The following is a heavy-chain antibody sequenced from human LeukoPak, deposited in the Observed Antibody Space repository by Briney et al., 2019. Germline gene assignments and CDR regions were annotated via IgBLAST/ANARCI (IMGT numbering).Heavy chain of an antibody. V-gene: IGHV4-30-4*08. CDR2: IYYSGST. CDR1: GGSISSGDYY. J-gene: IGHJ6*03. Sequence: SQTLSLTCTVSGGSISSGDYYWSWIRQPPGKGLEWIGYIYYSGSTYDNPSLKSRVTISIDTSKNQFSLKLTSVTAADTAVYYCATQEDCSSTSCYKPSDYYYYMDVWGKGTTVAVSS. CDR3: ATQEDCSSTSCYKPSDYYYYMDV. D-gene: IGHD2-2*02.